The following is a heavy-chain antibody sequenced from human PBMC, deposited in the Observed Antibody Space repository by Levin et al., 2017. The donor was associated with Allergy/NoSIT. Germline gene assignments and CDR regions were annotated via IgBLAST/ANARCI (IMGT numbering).Heavy chain of an antibody. CDR3: ARLRVGATRYYYHGMDI. Sequence: SETLSLTCTVSDVSIRSTSAYWGWVRQPPGKGLEWIGTITYSGTTYYNPSLKSRLTISADTSKNQFSLMLSSVTAADTAIYCCARLRVGATRYYYHGMDIWGQGTTVSVSS. J-gene: IGHJ6*02. V-gene: IGHV4-39*07. CDR1: DVSIRSTSAY. D-gene: IGHD1-26*01. CDR2: ITYSGTT.